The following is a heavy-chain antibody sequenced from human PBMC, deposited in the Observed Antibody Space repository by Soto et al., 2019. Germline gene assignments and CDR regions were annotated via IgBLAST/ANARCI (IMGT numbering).Heavy chain of an antibody. CDR3: ALVVVPAGYFGY. CDR2: ISAYNGNT. J-gene: IGHJ4*02. Sequence: ASVKVSCKASGYTFTSYGISWVRQAPGQGLEWMGWISAYNGNTNYAQKLQGRVTMTTDTSTSTAYMELRSLRSDDTAVYYCALVVVPAGYFGYWGQGTLVTVSS. CDR1: GYTFTSYG. V-gene: IGHV1-18*01. D-gene: IGHD2-2*01.